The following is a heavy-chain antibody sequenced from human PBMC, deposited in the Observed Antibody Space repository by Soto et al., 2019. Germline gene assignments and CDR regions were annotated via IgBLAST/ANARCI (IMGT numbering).Heavy chain of an antibody. CDR3: AKHLYTSGWPRVFDF. CDR2: IGGSGIST. J-gene: IGHJ4*02. CDR1: GFTFSSYA. Sequence: PGGSLRLSCAASGFTFSSYAMTWVRQAPGKGLEWVSSIGGSGISTYYADSVKGRFTISRDNSKNTLFLQMNSLRAEDTAVYYCAKHLYTSGWPRVFDFWGQGTLVTVSS. D-gene: IGHD6-19*01. V-gene: IGHV3-23*01.